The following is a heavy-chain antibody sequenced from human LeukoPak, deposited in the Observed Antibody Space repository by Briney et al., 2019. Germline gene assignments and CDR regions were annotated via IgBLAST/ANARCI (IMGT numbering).Heavy chain of an antibody. CDR1: GYSFTSYW. CDR2: IYSGDSDT. J-gene: IGHJ6*03. V-gene: IGHV5-51*01. Sequence: GESLKISCKGPGYSFTSYWIGWVRQVPGKGLEWIGIIYSGDSDTRYSPSFQGQVTISADKSISTAYLQWSSLKASDTAMYYCASNGAYCSRTSCRQNYYYYYIDVWGKGTTVTVSS. D-gene: IGHD2-2*01. CDR3: ASNGAYCSRTSCRQNYYYYYIDV.